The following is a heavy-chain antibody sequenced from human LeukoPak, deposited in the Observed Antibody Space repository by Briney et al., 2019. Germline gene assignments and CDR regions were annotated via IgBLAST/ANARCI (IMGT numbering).Heavy chain of an antibody. CDR2: IIPILGIA. V-gene: IGHV1-69*04. Sequence: SVKVSCKSCVGTFRRYAISWVRQARGRGGEWMGRIIPILGIANYAQKFQGRVTITADKSTSTAYMALSSLRSEDTAVCYCASSLTMVRGVASAPYYFDYWGQGTLVTVSS. CDR3: ASSLTMVRGVASAPYYFDY. CDR1: VGTFRRYA. D-gene: IGHD3-10*01. J-gene: IGHJ4*02.